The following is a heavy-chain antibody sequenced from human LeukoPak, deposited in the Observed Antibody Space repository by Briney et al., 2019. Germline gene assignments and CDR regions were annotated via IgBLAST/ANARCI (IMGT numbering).Heavy chain of an antibody. CDR1: GLTFSSYA. CDR2: ISGSGGST. Sequence: GGSLRLSCAAPGLTFSSYAMSWVRQAPGKGLEWVSAISGSGGSTYYADSVKGRFTISRDNSKNTLYLQMNSLRAEDTAVYYCAKDTGYSYGYSDYWGQGTLVTVSS. D-gene: IGHD5-18*01. J-gene: IGHJ4*02. CDR3: AKDTGYSYGYSDY. V-gene: IGHV3-23*01.